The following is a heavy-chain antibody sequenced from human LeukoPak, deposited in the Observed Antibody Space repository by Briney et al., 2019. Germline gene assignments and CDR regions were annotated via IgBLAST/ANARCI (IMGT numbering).Heavy chain of an antibody. J-gene: IGHJ6*02. Sequence: SETPSLTCTVSGGSISSYYWSWIRQPPGKGLEWIGYIYYSGSTNYNPSLKSRVTISVDTSKNQFSLKLSSVTAADTAVYYCARASNYDFWSGYPSYYYYGMDVWGQGTTVTVSS. V-gene: IGHV4-59*01. CDR3: ARASNYDFWSGYPSYYYYGMDV. D-gene: IGHD3-3*01. CDR2: IYYSGST. CDR1: GGSISSYY.